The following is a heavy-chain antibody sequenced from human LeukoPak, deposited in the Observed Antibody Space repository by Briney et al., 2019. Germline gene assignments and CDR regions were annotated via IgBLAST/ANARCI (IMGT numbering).Heavy chain of an antibody. CDR2: INHSGST. CDR1: GGSFSDYY. D-gene: IGHD3-22*01. J-gene: IGHJ4*02. Sequence: PSETLSLTCAVYGGSFSDYYWSWIRHPPGKGLEWIGEINHSGSTNYNPSLKSRVTISVDTSKNQFSLKLSSMTAADTAVYYCARHRYYYDSSAYHFECWGQGTLVTVS. V-gene: IGHV4-34*01. CDR3: ARHRYYYDSSAYHFEC.